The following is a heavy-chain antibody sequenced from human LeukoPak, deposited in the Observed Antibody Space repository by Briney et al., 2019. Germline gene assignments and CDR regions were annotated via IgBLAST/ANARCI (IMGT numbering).Heavy chain of an antibody. D-gene: IGHD1-1*01. Sequence: PGGSLRLSCAASGFTFSSYSMNWVRQAPGKGLEWVSAISGSGGSTYYADSVKGRFTISRDNSKNTLYLQMNSLRAEDTAVYYCAALGNLGQTQTGYWGQGNPGHRLL. CDR3: AALGNLGQTQTGY. J-gene: IGHJ4*02. CDR1: GFTFSSYS. V-gene: IGHV3-23*01. CDR2: ISGSGGST.